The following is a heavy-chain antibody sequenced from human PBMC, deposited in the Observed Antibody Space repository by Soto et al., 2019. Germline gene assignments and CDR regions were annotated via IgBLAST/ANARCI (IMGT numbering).Heavy chain of an antibody. CDR2: IRSKANSYAT. Sequence: WIRQASGKGLEWVGRIRSKANSYATAYAASVKGRFTISRDDSKNTAYLQMNSLKTEDTAVYYCTRQEWELLDYYGMDVWGQGTTVTVSS. V-gene: IGHV3-73*01. CDR3: TRQEWELLDYYGMDV. D-gene: IGHD1-26*01. J-gene: IGHJ6*02.